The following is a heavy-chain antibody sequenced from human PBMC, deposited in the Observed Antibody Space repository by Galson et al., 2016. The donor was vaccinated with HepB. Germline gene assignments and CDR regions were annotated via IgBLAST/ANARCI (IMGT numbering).Heavy chain of an antibody. D-gene: IGHD3-16*02. CDR1: GFTFNNYA. CDR2: INSGGST. CDR3: AKGKIVWLFDY. V-gene: IGHV3-23*01. J-gene: IGHJ4*02. Sequence: SLRLSCAASGFTFNNYAMSWVRQAPGKGLEWVSGINSGGSTYYADSVKGRFTISRDNSKNTLYLQMNSLRAEDTAVYYFAKGKIVWLFDYWGQGTLVTVSS.